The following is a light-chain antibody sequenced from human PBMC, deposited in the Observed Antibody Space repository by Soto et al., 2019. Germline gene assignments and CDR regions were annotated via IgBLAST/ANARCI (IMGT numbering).Light chain of an antibody. CDR1: SSDVGGYNF. CDR2: EVS. J-gene: IGLJ1*01. CDR3: SSYAGSNNYV. Sequence: QSALTQPPSASGSPGQSVTVSCSGTSSDVGGYNFVSWYQQHPGKAPKLMIYEVSERPSGAPDRFSGSKSGNTASLTVSGLQADDEADCYCSSYAGSNNYVFGTGTKVTVL. V-gene: IGLV2-8*01.